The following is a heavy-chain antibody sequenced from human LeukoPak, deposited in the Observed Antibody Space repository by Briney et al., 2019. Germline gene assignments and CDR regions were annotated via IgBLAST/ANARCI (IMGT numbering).Heavy chain of an antibody. Sequence: SETLSLTCTVSGGSISSYYWSWIRQPAGKGLEWIGRIYTSGGTNYNPSLKSRVTMSVDTSKNQFSLKLSSVTAADTAVYYCARDRRYSYGSDAFDIWGQGTMVTVSS. CDR1: GGSISSYY. V-gene: IGHV4-4*07. D-gene: IGHD5-18*01. CDR3: ARDRRYSYGSDAFDI. J-gene: IGHJ3*02. CDR2: IYTSGGT.